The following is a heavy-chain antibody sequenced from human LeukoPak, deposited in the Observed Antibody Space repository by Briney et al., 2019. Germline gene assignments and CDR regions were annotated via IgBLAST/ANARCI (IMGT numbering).Heavy chain of an antibody. CDR2: IYTSGST. Sequence: SETLSLTCTVSGGSISSGSYYWSWIRQPAGKGLEWIGRIYTSGSTNYNPSLKSRVTISVDTSKNQFSLKLSSMTAADTAVYYCARGTSPRYCSSTSCSYFDYWGQGTLVTVSS. D-gene: IGHD2-2*01. CDR3: ARGTSPRYCSSTSCSYFDY. J-gene: IGHJ4*02. V-gene: IGHV4-61*02. CDR1: GGSISSGSYY.